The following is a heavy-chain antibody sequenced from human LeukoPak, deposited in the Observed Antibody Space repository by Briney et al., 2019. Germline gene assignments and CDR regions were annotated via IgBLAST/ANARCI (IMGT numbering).Heavy chain of an antibody. Sequence: PSETLSLTCAVYGGSFSGYYWSWIRQPPGKGLEWIAEINHSGSTNYNPSLKSRVTISVDTSKSPFSLKLSSVTAADTAVYYCARESGPKRLDYWGQGTLVTVSS. CDR2: INHSGST. V-gene: IGHV4-34*01. CDR3: ARESGPKRLDY. CDR1: GGSFSGYY. J-gene: IGHJ4*02. D-gene: IGHD3-10*01.